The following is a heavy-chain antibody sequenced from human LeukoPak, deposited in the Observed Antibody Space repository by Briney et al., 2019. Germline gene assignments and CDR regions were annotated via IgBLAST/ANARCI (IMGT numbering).Heavy chain of an antibody. J-gene: IGHJ4*02. CDR3: ARAQEADY. CDR1: GFAISSYT. V-gene: IGHV3-21*01. CDR2: VSSSGGKT. Sequence: PRGSLRLSCAASGFAISSYTMNWVRLAPGKGLEWVSSVSSSGGKTYYADSLKGRFTVSRDNPNNLLYLQMNSLRAYDTAVYYCARAQEADYWGQGTLVTVSS.